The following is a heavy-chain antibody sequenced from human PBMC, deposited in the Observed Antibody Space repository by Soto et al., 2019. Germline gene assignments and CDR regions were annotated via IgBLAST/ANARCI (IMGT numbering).Heavy chain of an antibody. J-gene: IGHJ4*02. CDR2: INAGNGNT. CDR3: ARTPPIVVVTATPFDY. D-gene: IGHD2-21*02. V-gene: IGHV1-3*01. Sequence: ASVKVSCKASGYTYISYSMHWVRQAPGQRLEWMGWINAGNGNTKYSQKFQGRVTITRDTSASTAYMELSSLRSEDTAVYYCARTPPIVVVTATPFDYWGQGTLVTVSS. CDR1: GYTYISYS.